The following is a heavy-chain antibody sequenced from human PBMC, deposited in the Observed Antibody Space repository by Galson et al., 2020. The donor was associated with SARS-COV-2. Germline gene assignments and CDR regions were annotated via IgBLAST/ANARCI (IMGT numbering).Heavy chain of an antibody. CDR3: VSLSGSYSGAFEN. D-gene: IGHD1-26*01. J-gene: IGHJ4*02. V-gene: IGHV3-72*01. Sequence: GGSLRLSCAASGLTFSDHFINWVRQAPGKGLEWVGRSKKKLYGYDIQHAASVKGRFTISRDTSRNSVDLQMNSLNVEDTAVYYCVSLSGSYSGAFENWGQGSLVTVSS. CDR1: GLTFSDHF. CDR2: SKKKLYGYDI.